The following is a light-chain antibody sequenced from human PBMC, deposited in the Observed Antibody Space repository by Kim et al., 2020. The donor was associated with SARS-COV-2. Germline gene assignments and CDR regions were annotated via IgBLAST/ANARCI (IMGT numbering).Light chain of an antibody. CDR2: DVS. CDR3: SSYTSSSTWV. V-gene: IGLV2-14*03. CDR1: ISDVGSYTY. Sequence: ISCTVTISDVGSYTYVSWYHHHPGKAPNLMIYDVSKRPSGVSNRFSGSKSGNTASLTISGLQAEDEADYYCSSYTSSSTWVFGGGTQLTVL. J-gene: IGLJ3*02.